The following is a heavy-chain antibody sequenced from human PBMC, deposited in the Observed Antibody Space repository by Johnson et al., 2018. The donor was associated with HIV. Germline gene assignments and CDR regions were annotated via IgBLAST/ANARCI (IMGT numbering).Heavy chain of an antibody. CDR3: ARPQGTGDAFDI. CDR2: IKQDGSEK. CDR1: GFTFSSYW. D-gene: IGHD1-1*01. Sequence: VQLVESGGGLVQPGGSLRLSCAASGFTFSSYWMRWVRQAPGKGLEWVANIKQDGSEKYYVDSVKGRFTISIDNAKNSLYLQMNSLRAEDTAVYYCARPQGTGDAFDIWGQGTMVTVSS. V-gene: IGHV3-7*03. J-gene: IGHJ3*02.